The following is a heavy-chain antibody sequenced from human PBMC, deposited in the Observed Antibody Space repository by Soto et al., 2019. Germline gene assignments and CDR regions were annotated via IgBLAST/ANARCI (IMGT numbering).Heavy chain of an antibody. CDR3: ARGMTDYDFWSGYWFNYYYGMDV. Sequence: ASVKVSCKASGYTFTGYYMHWVRQAPGQGLEWMGWINPNSGGTNYAQKFQGRVTMTRDTSISTAYMELSRLRSDDTAVYYCARGMTDYDFWSGYWFNYYYGMDVWGQGTTVTVSS. CDR1: GYTFTGYY. D-gene: IGHD3-3*01. V-gene: IGHV1-2*02. CDR2: INPNSGGT. J-gene: IGHJ6*02.